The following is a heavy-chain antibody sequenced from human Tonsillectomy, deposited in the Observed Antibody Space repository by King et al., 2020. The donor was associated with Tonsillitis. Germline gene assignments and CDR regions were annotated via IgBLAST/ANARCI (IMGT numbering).Heavy chain of an antibody. CDR3: AKEMVRWGSRYFDL. Sequence: VHLVESGGGVVQPGRSLRLSCAASGFTFRSYGMHWVRQAPGKGLELVAVISYDGSTKFYSDSVKGRFTISRDNSKNTLYLQMNSLRVEDTAVYYCAKEMVRWGSRYFDLWGRGTLVTVSS. J-gene: IGHJ2*01. D-gene: IGHD3-10*01. V-gene: IGHV3-30*18. CDR2: ISYDGSTK. CDR1: GFTFRSYG.